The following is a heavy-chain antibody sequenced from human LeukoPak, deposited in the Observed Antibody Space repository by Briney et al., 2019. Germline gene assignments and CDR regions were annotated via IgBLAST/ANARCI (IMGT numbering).Heavy chain of an antibody. Sequence: PGGSLRLSCAASGFTVSSNYMSWVRQAPGKGLEWVSVIYSGGSTYYADSVKGRFTISRDNAKNSLYLQMNSLRAEDTAVYYCARGDTAMATDYWGQGTLVTVSS. J-gene: IGHJ4*02. CDR2: IYSGGST. D-gene: IGHD5-18*01. CDR3: ARGDTAMATDY. CDR1: GFTVSSNY. V-gene: IGHV3-53*01.